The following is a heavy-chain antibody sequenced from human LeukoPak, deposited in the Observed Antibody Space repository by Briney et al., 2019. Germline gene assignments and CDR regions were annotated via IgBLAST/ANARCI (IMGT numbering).Heavy chain of an antibody. V-gene: IGHV4-59*01. CDR2: IYYSGNT. CDR3: ARGVGSGYTDD. D-gene: IGHD3-22*01. CDR1: GGSISSYY. Sequence: SETLSLTCTVSGGSISSYYWSWIRQPPGKGLEWIGYIYYSGNTNYNPSLKSRVTISLDTSRNQFSLKLNSVTAADTAVYYCARGVGSGYTDDWGQGTLVTVFS. J-gene: IGHJ4*02.